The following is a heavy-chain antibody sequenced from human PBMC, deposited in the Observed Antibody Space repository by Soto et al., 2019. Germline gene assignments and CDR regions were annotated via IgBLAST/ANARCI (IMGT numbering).Heavy chain of an antibody. CDR2: IYSSGTT. CDR1: GTSIDNYY. J-gene: IGHJ5*02. V-gene: IGHV4-4*07. Sequence: QVQLQQSGPGLVKPSETLSLTCTVSGTSIDNYYCSWIRQSAGKGLEWIGRIYSSGTTNYNPSLKSRVTMSVDMSKSQFSLNVRSVTAADTAVYYCVRDVGGSGWFAPWGQGTLVTVSS. CDR3: VRDVGGSGWFAP.